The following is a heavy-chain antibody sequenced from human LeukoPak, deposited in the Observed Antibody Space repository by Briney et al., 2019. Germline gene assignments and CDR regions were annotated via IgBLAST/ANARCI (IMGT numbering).Heavy chain of an antibody. J-gene: IGHJ3*01. CDR2: IDPKSGGT. D-gene: IGHD7-27*01. CDR1: GYTLTEKH. Sequence: ASVKVSCKASGYTLTEKHLYWVRQAPGQGLEWMGWIDPKSGGTNVAQNFQGRLTMTRDTSISTAYMELSRLTSDDTTVYYCAREMGIKAFDVWGQGTMVTVSS. CDR3: AREMGIKAFDV. V-gene: IGHV1-2*02.